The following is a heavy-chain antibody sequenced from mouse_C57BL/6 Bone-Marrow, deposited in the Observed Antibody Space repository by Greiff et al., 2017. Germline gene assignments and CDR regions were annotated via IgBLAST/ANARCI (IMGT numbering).Heavy chain of an antibody. J-gene: IGHJ2*01. CDR3: ARPSIGNYVDY. CDR1: AYEFPSHD. CDR2: IHSYGGRT. Sequence: EVQVVEPGGGLVQPGESLKLSCESTAYEFPSHDMSWVRQTPEPRLELVAAIHSYGGRTYYPDTMERRFIISSDNTKKTLYLQMSSLRSEYTALYYCARPSIGNYVDYWGQGTTLTVSS. D-gene: IGHD2-14*01. V-gene: IGHV5-2*01.